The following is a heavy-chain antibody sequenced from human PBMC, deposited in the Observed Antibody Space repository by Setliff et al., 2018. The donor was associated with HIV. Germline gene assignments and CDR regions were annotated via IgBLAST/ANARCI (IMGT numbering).Heavy chain of an antibody. Sequence: GGSLRLSCAASGFTFSSHAMTWVRQAPGKGLVWVSRINTDGSSTSYADSVKGRFTISRENAKNTLYLQMNSLRAEDTAVYYCARGYYNHDDWGQGTLVTVSS. V-gene: IGHV3-74*01. D-gene: IGHD3-10*01. CDR1: GFTFSSHA. CDR3: ARGYYNHDD. J-gene: IGHJ4*02. CDR2: INTDGSST.